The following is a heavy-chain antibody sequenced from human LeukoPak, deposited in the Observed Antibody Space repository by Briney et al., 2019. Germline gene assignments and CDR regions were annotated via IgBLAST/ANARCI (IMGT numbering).Heavy chain of an antibody. CDR3: ARASGIAAAGAPDY. V-gene: IGHV3-11*05. CDR2: ISSSSSYT. CDR1: GFTFSDHY. D-gene: IGHD6-13*01. J-gene: IGHJ4*02. Sequence: GGSLRLSCAASGFTFSDHYMSWIRQAPGRGLEWVSYISSSSSYTNYADSVKGRFTISRDNAKNSLFLQMNSLRAEDTAVYYCARASGIAAAGAPDYWGQGTLVTVSS.